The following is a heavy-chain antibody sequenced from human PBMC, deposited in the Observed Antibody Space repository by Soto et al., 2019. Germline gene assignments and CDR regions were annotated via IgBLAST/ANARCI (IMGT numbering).Heavy chain of an antibody. J-gene: IGHJ4*02. Sequence: PGGSLRLSCAASGFIFSSYAMSWVRQAPGKGLEWVSAISGSGISTYYADSVKGRFTISRDNSKNTLYLQMNSLRAEDTAVYYCAKRGGSYYGPHHRYFFDDWGQGTLVIVSS. CDR3: AKRGGSYYGPHHRYFFDD. CDR1: GFIFSSYA. D-gene: IGHD1-26*01. V-gene: IGHV3-23*01. CDR2: ISGSGIST.